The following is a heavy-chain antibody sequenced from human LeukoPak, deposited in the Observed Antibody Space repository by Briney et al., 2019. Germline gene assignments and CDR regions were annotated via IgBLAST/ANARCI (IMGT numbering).Heavy chain of an antibody. Sequence: GGSLRLSCAASGFTFDDYAMHWVRQAPGKGLEWVSGISWNSGSIGYADSVKGRFTISRDNAKNSLYLQMNSLRVEDTALYYCAKDMSSSGYFPLFDYWGQGTLVTVSS. J-gene: IGHJ4*02. D-gene: IGHD3-22*01. CDR3: AKDMSSSGYFPLFDY. CDR1: GFTFDDYA. V-gene: IGHV3-9*01. CDR2: ISWNSGSI.